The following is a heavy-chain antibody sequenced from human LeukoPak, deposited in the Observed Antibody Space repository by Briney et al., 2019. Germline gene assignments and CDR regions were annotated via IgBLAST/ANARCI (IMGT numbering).Heavy chain of an antibody. D-gene: IGHD5-24*01. J-gene: IGHJ4*02. CDR3: ARALDGDNSFYSL. CDR1: GYTFPSYG. V-gene: IGHV1-18*01. CDR2: VGAYNGNT. Sequence: ASVKVPYKASGYTFPSYGTSWVRQAPGQALEWMGGVGAYNGNTNYAQKLQGRVTMTTDTSTSTAYMELRSLRSDDTAVYYCARALDGDNSFYSLWGQGTLVTVSS.